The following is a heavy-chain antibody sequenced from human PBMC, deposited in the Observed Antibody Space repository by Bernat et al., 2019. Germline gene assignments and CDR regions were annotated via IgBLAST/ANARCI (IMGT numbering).Heavy chain of an antibody. CDR2: FDPEDGET. J-gene: IGHJ6*04. V-gene: IGHV1-24*01. Sequence: QVQLVQSGAEVKKPGASVKVSCKVSGYTLTELSMHWVRQAPGKGLEWMGGFDPEDGETIYAQKFQGRVTMTEDTSTDTAYMERSSLRSEDTAVYYCATVGYCSSTSCLHLYYDYGMDVWGKGTTVTVSS. CDR1: GYTLTELS. D-gene: IGHD2-2*01. CDR3: ATVGYCSSTSCLHLYYDYGMDV.